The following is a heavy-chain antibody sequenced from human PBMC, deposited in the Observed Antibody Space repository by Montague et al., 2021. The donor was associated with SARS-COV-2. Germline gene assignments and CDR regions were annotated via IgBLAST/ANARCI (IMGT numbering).Heavy chain of an antibody. V-gene: IGHV4-39*01. J-gene: IGHJ3*02. CDR2: IYYSGSA. D-gene: IGHD3-10*01. Sequence: SETLSLTCSVSGDSINNSRYYWGWIRQPPGKGLEWIGTIYYSGSAYYNPSLKSRVTISVDTSKDQFSLKLNSVTATDTAVYYCARLESTRGVIIRGGFHIWGQGTKVTVSS. CDR3: ARLESTRGVIIRGGFHI. CDR1: GDSINNSRYY.